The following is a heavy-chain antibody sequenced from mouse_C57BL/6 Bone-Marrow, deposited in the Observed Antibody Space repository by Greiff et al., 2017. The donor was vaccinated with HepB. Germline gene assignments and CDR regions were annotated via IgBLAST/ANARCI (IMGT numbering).Heavy chain of an antibody. CDR1: GFTFSNYW. V-gene: IGHV6-3*01. D-gene: IGHD1-1*01. Sequence: EVKLLESGGGLVQPGGSMKLSCVASGFTFSNYWMNWVRQSPEKGLEWVAQIRLKSDNYATHYAESVKGRLTISRDDSKSSVYLQMNNLRAEDTGIYYCTGGTTVVSVDYWGQGTTLTVSS. CDR2: IRLKSDNYAT. J-gene: IGHJ2*01. CDR3: TGGTTVVSVDY.